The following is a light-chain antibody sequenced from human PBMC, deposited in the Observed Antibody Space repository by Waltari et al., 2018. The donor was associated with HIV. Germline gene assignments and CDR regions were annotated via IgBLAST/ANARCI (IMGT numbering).Light chain of an antibody. Sequence: QSALTQPASVSGPPGQSITISCHGASSGVGSSNLVSWYQQHPGKAPKLMIYEVSKRPSGVSNRFSGSKSGNTASLTISGLQAEDEADYYCCSYAGSKVFGGGTKLTVL. CDR1: SSGVGSSNL. CDR3: CSYAGSKV. V-gene: IGLV2-23*02. J-gene: IGLJ2*01. CDR2: EVS.